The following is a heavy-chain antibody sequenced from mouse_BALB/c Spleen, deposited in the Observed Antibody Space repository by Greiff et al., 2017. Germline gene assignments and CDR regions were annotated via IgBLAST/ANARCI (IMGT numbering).Heavy chain of an antibody. J-gene: IGHJ3*01. CDR3: ARDMMAPPGFAY. CDR1: GFTFTDYY. D-gene: IGHD2-3*01. V-gene: IGHV7-3*02. Sequence: EVQLVESGGGLVQPGGSLRLSCATSGFTFTDYYMSWVRQPPGKALEWLGFIRNKANGYTTEYSASVKGRFTISRDNSQSILYLQMNTLRAEDSATYYCARDMMAPPGFAYWGQGTLVTVSA. CDR2: IRNKANGYTT.